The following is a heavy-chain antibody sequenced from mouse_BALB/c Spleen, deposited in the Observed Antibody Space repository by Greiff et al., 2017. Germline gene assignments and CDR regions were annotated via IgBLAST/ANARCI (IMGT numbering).Heavy chain of an antibody. V-gene: IGHV14-4*02. CDR2: IDPENGDT. Sequence: VQLQQSGAELVRSGASVKLSCTASGFNIKDYYMHWVKQRPEQGLEWIGWIDPENGDTEYAPKFQGKATMTADTSSNTAYLQLSSLTSEDTAVSYCNAGYDGSSSSYWGQGTTLTVSS. J-gene: IGHJ2*01. CDR3: NAGYDGSSSSY. CDR1: GFNIKDYY. D-gene: IGHD1-1*01.